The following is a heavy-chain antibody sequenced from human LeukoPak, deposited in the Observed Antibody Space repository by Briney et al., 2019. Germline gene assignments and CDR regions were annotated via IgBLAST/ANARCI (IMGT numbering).Heavy chain of an antibody. CDR1: GYTFTGYY. CDR3: ARGLWQQWLDPFDY. J-gene: IGHJ4*02. V-gene: IGHV1-2*02. Sequence: GASVKVSCKASGYTFTGYYMHWVRQAPGRGLEWMGWINPNSGGTSYAQKFQGRVTMTRDTSTSTVYMELSSLRSEDTAVYYCARGLWQQWLDPFDYWGQGTLVTVSS. D-gene: IGHD6-19*01. CDR2: INPNSGGT.